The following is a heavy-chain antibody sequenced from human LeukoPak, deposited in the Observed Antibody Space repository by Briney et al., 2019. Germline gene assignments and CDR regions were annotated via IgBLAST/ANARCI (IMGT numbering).Heavy chain of an antibody. D-gene: IGHD2-15*01. J-gene: IGHJ4*02. CDR1: GFTFKTYW. Sequence: PGGSLRLSCAVSGFTFKTYWMSWVRQAPGKGLEWVANINQDGSEKYYVDSVKGRFTISRDNDKNSLYLQMNSLRAEDTAVYYCARERYCSSGNCYSDYWGQGTLVTVSS. CDR2: INQDGSEK. V-gene: IGHV3-7*01. CDR3: ARERYCSSGNCYSDY.